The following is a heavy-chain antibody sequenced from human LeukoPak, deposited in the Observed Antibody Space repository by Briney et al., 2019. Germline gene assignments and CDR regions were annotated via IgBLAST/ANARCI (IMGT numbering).Heavy chain of an antibody. J-gene: IGHJ3*02. CDR3: AREKYSSSSPDAFDI. Sequence: SETLSLTCTVSGGSISSGGYYWSWIRQHPGKGLEWIGYIYYSGSTYYNPSLKSRVTISVDTPKNQFSLKLSSVTAADTAVYYCAREKYSSSSPDAFDIWGQGTMVTVSS. CDR1: GGSISSGGYY. V-gene: IGHV4-31*03. CDR2: IYYSGST. D-gene: IGHD6-6*01.